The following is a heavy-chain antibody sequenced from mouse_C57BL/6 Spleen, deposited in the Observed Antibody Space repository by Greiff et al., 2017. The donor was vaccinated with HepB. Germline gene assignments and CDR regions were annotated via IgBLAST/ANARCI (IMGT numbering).Heavy chain of an antibody. CDR3: ARGEGRQTLYYAMDY. Sequence: EVKLMESGPGLVKPSQSLSLTCSVTGYSITSGYYWNWIRQFPGNKLEWMGYISYDGSNNYNPSLKNRISITRDTSKNQFFLKLNSVTTEDTATYYCARGEGRQTLYYAMDYWGQGTSVTVSS. J-gene: IGHJ4*01. CDR2: ISYDGSN. D-gene: IGHD3-3*01. V-gene: IGHV3-6*01. CDR1: GYSITSGYY.